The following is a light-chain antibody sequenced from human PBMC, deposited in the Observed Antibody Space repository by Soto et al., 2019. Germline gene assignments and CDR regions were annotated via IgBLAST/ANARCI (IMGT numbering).Light chain of an antibody. J-gene: IGKJ1*01. Sequence: DIQMTQSPSTLSASVGDRVTITCRASQNIDRWLAWYQQKPGKAPNLLIYGASNLESGVPSRFSGSGSGTEFTLTISSLRPDDFATYYCQRYNSYPWTFGQGTNVEIK. CDR3: QRYNSYPWT. CDR1: QNIDRW. V-gene: IGKV1-5*03. CDR2: GAS.